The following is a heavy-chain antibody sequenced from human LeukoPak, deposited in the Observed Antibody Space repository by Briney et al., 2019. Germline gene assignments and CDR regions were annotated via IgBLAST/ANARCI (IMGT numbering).Heavy chain of an antibody. D-gene: IGHD3-22*01. CDR1: GFTFSSYG. V-gene: IGHV3-30*03. J-gene: IGHJ4*02. CDR3: AGDDSSIGALYFDY. CDR2: ISYDGSNK. Sequence: GGSLRLSCAASGFTFSSYGMHWVRQAPGKGLEWVAVISYDGSNKCYADSVKGRFTISRDNSKNTLYLQMNSLRAEDTAVYYCAGDDSSIGALYFDYWGQGTLVTVSS.